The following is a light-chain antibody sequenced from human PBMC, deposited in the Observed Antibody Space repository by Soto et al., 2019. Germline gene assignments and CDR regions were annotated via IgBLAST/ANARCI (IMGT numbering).Light chain of an antibody. CDR1: SGDVGAYNS. Sequence: QSALTQPPSASGSPGQSVTISCTGTSGDVGAYNSVSWYQQHPGKAPKLMIYGVSTRPSGVPDRFSGSKSGNTASLTVSGLQAEDEADYYCCSYAGRNNPVVFGGGTKVTVL. CDR3: CSYAGRNNPVV. V-gene: IGLV2-8*01. J-gene: IGLJ2*01. CDR2: GVS.